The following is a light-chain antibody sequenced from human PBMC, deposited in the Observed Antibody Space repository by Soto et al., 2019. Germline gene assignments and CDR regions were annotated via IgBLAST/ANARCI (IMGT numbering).Light chain of an antibody. CDR1: QDISNY. CDR2: DAS. V-gene: IGKV1-33*01. Sequence: DIQMTQSPSSLSASVGDRVTITCQASQDISNYLNWYQQKPGKAPKLLIYDASNLETGVPSRFSGSGSGTDFTLTISSLQPDNIATYYCQQYDNLLFTFGPGTKVDIK. J-gene: IGKJ3*01. CDR3: QQYDNLLFT.